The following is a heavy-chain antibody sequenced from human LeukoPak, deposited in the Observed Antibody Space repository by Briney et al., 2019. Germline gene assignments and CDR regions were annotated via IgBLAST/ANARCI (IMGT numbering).Heavy chain of an antibody. V-gene: IGHV3-23*01. D-gene: IGHD3-22*01. CDR1: GFTFSSYA. J-gene: IGHJ4*02. Sequence: GGSLRLSCAASGFTFSSYAMSWVRQAPGKGLEWVSAISGSGGSTYYAGSVKGRFTISRDNSKNTLYLQMNSLRAEDTAVYYCAKPPTYYYDSSGYPFDYWGQGTLVTVSS. CDR3: AKPPTYYYDSSGYPFDY. CDR2: ISGSGGST.